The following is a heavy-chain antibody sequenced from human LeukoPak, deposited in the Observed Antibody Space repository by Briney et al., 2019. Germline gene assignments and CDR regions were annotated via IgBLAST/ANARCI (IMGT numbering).Heavy chain of an antibody. CDR3: ASPSSHYDVWRGYSMFQL. J-gene: IGHJ1*01. V-gene: IGHV1-69*04. Sequence: SVKVSCKASGGTFSSHVISWVRQAPGQGLEWMGRINPIVGAPIYAQKLQGRVTITADKSTSTAHIELSSLGSEDTAVYYCASPSSHYDVWRGYSMFQLWGQGTLVIVSS. CDR1: GGTFSSHV. D-gene: IGHD3-3*01. CDR2: INPIVGAP.